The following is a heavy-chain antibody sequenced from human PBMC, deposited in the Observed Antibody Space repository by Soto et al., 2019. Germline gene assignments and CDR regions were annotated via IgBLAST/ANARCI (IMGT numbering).Heavy chain of an antibody. CDR2: ISAYNGDT. CDR1: GYTFNTYG. Sequence: VKVSCKASGYTFNTYGISWVRQAPGQGLEWMGWISAYNGDTKYAQKFQGSVTMTTDTSTSTAYMELRSLRSDDTAVYYCAKDSRGSASNWFDPWGQGTLVTVSS. CDR3: AKDSRGSASNWFDP. D-gene: IGHD2-2*01. J-gene: IGHJ5*02. V-gene: IGHV1-18*01.